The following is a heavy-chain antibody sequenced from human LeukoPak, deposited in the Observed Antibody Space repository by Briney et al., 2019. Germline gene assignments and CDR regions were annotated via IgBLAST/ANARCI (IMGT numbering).Heavy chain of an antibody. J-gene: IGHJ4*02. D-gene: IGHD3-16*01. CDR2: INPSGSST. V-gene: IGHV1-46*01. CDR1: GYTFTSYY. CDR3: AAYDYVWGANGY. Sequence: ASVKVSCKASGYTFTSYYMHWVRQAPGQGLEWMGIINPSGSSTSYAQNFQGRVTMTTDTSTSTVYMELSSLRSEDTAVYYCAAYDYVWGANGYWGQGTLVTVSS.